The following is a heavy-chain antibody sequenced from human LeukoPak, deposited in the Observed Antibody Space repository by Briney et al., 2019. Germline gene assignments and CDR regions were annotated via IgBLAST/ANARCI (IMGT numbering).Heavy chain of an antibody. CDR3: ARDGTNVYSGSNPFDY. J-gene: IGHJ4*02. V-gene: IGHV1-46*01. CDR2: INPSGGST. D-gene: IGHD1-26*01. Sequence: ASVKVSCKASGYTFTSYYMHWVRQAPGHGLEWMGIINPSGGSTSYAQKFQGRVTMTRDMPTSTVYMELSSLRSEDTAVYYCARDGTNVYSGSNPFDYWGQGTLVTVSS. CDR1: GYTFTSYY.